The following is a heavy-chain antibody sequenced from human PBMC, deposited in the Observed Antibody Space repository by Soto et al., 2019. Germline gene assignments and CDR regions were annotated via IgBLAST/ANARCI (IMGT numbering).Heavy chain of an antibody. CDR3: ARGQRDIVVVPAAHRGWIDY. Sequence: SETLSLTCAVYGGSFSGYYWSWIRQPPGKGLEWIGEINHSGSTNYNPSLKSRVTISVDTSKNQFSLKLSSVTAADTAVYYCARGQRDIVVVPAAHRGWIDYWGQGTLVTVSS. D-gene: IGHD2-2*01. J-gene: IGHJ4*02. V-gene: IGHV4-34*01. CDR2: INHSGST. CDR1: GGSFSGYY.